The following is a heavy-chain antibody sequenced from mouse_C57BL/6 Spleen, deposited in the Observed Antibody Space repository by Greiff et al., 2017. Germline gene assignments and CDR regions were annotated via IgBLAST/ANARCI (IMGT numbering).Heavy chain of an antibody. J-gene: IGHJ2*01. CDR3: ARLLQRVYYFDY. Sequence: QVQLQQPGTELVKPGASVKLSCKASGYTFTSYWMHWVKQRPGQGLEWIGDIYPGSGSTNYNEKFKSKATLTVDTSSSTAYMPLSSLTSEDSAVYNCARLLQRVYYFDYWGQGTTLTVSS. V-gene: IGHV1-55*01. CDR1: GYTFTSYW. D-gene: IGHD1-1*01. CDR2: IYPGSGST.